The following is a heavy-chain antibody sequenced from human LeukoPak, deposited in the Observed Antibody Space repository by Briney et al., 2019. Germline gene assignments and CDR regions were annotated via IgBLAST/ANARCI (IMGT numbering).Heavy chain of an antibody. CDR3: AREMETAAAFDY. J-gene: IGHJ4*02. CDR2: ISSSSSYI. V-gene: IGHV3-21*01. CDR1: GFTFSSYS. D-gene: IGHD6-13*01. Sequence: GGSLRLSCAASGFTFSSYSMNWVRQAPGKGLEWVSSISSSSSYIYYADSVKGRFTISRDNAKNSLYLQMNSLRAEDTAVYYCAREMETAAAFDYWGQGTLVTVSS.